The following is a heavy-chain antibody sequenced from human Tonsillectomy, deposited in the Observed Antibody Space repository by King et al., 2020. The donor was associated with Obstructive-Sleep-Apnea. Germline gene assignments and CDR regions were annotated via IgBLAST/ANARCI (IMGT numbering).Heavy chain of an antibody. CDR2: ISYVGSNK. D-gene: IGHD6-19*01. CDR3: ARGGSSGWYGY. J-gene: IGHJ4*02. V-gene: IGHV3-30*04. CDR1: GFTFSSYA. Sequence: VQLVESGGGVVQPGRSLRLSCAASGFTFSSYAMHWVRQAPGKGLEWVAVISYVGSNKLYADSVKGRFTISRDNSKNTLYLQMNSLRAEDTAVYYCARGGSSGWYGYWGQGTLVTVSS.